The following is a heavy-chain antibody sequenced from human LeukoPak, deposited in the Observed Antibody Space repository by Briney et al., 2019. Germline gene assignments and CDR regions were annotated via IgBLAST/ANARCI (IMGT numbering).Heavy chain of an antibody. CDR3: AKAPPAPITMIVVVIGGYDY. Sequence: GGSLRLPCAASGFTFSSYSMNWVRQAPGKGLEWVSSISSSSSYIYYADSVKGRFTISRDNAKNTLYLQMNSLRAEDTAVYYCAKAPPAPITMIVVVIGGYDYWGQGTLVTVSS. V-gene: IGHV3-21*04. D-gene: IGHD3-22*01. J-gene: IGHJ4*02. CDR2: ISSSSSYI. CDR1: GFTFSSYS.